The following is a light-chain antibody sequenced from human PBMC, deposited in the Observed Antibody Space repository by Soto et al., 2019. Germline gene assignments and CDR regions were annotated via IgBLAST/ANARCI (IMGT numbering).Light chain of an antibody. J-gene: IGLJ1*01. CDR2: DVS. Sequence: QSVLTQPASVSGSPGQSITISCTGTTSDIGGYYFVSWFQQYPGKAPTLIIYDVSNRPSGSSSRFSGSKTGNTATLTISGLQAEDEADYYCSSYRSSTTPFVFGTGPKV. CDR1: TSDIGGYYF. CDR3: SSYRSSTTPFV. V-gene: IGLV2-14*01.